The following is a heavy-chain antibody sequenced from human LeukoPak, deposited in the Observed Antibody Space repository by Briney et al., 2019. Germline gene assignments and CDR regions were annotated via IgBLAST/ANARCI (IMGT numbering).Heavy chain of an antibody. CDR3: AREPDVYGSWYFDL. J-gene: IGHJ2*01. CDR1: GFTLSSHD. Sequence: GGSLRLSCAASGFTLSSHDVHWVRQVPGKGLEWISAINVAGNTYYSDSVKGRFSVSRDNAKNSVHLLMTSLRAEDTALYHCAREPDVYGSWYFDLWGRGTPVTVSS. D-gene: IGHD6-19*01. CDR2: INVAGNT. V-gene: IGHV3-13*01.